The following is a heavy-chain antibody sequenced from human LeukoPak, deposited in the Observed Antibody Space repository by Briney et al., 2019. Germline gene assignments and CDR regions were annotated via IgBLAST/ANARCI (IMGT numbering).Heavy chain of an antibody. J-gene: IGHJ5*02. CDR2: IYSGGST. Sequence: GGSLRLSCAASGFTVSNNYMSWVRRAAGKGLVWVALIYSGGSTYYADSVKGRFTISRDNSKNTLHLQMNSLRAEDTAVYYCVRNSGELGAWGQGTLVTVSS. CDR1: GFTVSNNY. D-gene: IGHD2-21*01. CDR3: VRNSGELGA. V-gene: IGHV3-53*01.